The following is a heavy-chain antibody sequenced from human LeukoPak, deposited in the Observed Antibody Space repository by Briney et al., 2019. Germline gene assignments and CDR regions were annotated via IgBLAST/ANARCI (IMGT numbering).Heavy chain of an antibody. CDR3: ATKDVLAAAQAHYYY. V-gene: IGHV3-15*01. CDR2: IKSKTDGATT. D-gene: IGHD6-13*01. Sequence: GGSLRLSCAASGFTFSYAWMSWVRQAPGKGLEWVGRIKSKTDGATTDYAAPVNGRFTISRDDSKNTLYLQMNGLRTEDTAVYYCATKDVLAAAQAHYYYWGQGTLVSVSS. CDR1: GFTFSYAW. J-gene: IGHJ4*02.